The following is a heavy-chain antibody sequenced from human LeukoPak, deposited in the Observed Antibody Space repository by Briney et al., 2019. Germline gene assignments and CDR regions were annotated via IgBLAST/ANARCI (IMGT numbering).Heavy chain of an antibody. J-gene: IGHJ4*02. CDR1: GYSFGNHD. D-gene: IGHD6-6*01. V-gene: IGHV1-8*01. CDR3: ATTAARWSPTDY. Sequence: GASVKVSCKASGYSFGNHDINWVRQVPGHGLEWMGWMNPNSGNTGYAQKFQGRVTMTEDTSTDTAYMELSSLRSEDTAVYYCATTAARWSPTDYWGQGTLVTVSS. CDR2: MNPNSGNT.